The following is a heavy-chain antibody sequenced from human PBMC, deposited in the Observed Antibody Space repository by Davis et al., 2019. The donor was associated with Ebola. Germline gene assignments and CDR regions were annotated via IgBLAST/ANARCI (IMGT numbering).Heavy chain of an antibody. D-gene: IGHD3-9*01. J-gene: IGHJ4*02. CDR3: ASGVLRYFDWLIDY. Sequence: MPSETLSLTCTVSGGSISSSSYYWGWIRQPPGKGLEWIGSIYYSGSTYYNPSLKSRVTISVDTSKNQFSLKLSSVTAADTAVYYCASGVLRYFDWLIDYWGQGTLVTVSS. CDR2: IYYSGST. V-gene: IGHV4-39*07. CDR1: GGSISSSSYY.